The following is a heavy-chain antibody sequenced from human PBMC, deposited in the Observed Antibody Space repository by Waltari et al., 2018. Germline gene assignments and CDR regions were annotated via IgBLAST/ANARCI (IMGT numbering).Heavy chain of an antibody. CDR1: GGTFSSYA. V-gene: IGHV1-69*04. Sequence: QVQLVQSGAEVKKPGSSVKVSCKASGGTFSSYAIRWVRRAPGQGLEWMGRIIPILGIANYAQKFQGRVTITADKSTSTAYMELSSLRSEDTAVYYCARQTSGSYYSRFDYWGQGTLVTVSS. D-gene: IGHD1-26*01. CDR3: ARQTSGSYYSRFDY. CDR2: IIPILGIA. J-gene: IGHJ4*02.